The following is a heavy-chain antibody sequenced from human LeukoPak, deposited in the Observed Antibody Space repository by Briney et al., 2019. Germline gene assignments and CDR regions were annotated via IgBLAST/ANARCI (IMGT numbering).Heavy chain of an antibody. J-gene: IGHJ4*02. Sequence: GGSLRLSCAASEFTFSSYAMTWVRQAPGKGLEWVSAISGSGGTTYYANSVKGRFAISRDNSKNTLYLQMSSLRAEDTAVYYCAKENGYNGYDVFDYWGQGALVTVSS. CDR1: EFTFSSYA. D-gene: IGHD5-12*01. CDR3: AKENGYNGYDVFDY. CDR2: ISGSGGTT. V-gene: IGHV3-23*01.